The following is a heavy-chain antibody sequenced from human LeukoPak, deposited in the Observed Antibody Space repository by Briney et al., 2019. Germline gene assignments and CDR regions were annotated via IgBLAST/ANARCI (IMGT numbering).Heavy chain of an antibody. D-gene: IGHD2-2*01. J-gene: IGHJ4*02. CDR3: AKQEAVVVPAAFDY. CDR1: GFTFSSYA. V-gene: IGHV3-23*01. CDR2: MSGDATST. Sequence: GGSLRLSCAASGFTFSSYAMNWVRQAPGKGLEWVSTMSGDATSTYYADSVKGRFTISRDNSKNTLYLQMNSLRAEDTAVYYCAKQEAVVVPAAFDYWGQGTLVTVSS.